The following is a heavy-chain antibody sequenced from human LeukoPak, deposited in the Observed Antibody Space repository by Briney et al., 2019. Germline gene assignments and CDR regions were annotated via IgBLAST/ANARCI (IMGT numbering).Heavy chain of an antibody. J-gene: IGHJ4*02. V-gene: IGHV1-2*06. CDR2: INPYSGDT. Sequence: GASVKVSCKASGYTFTGYHIHGVRQAPGQGLGWMGRINPYSGDTNFAQKFQGRVTMTRDTSITTAYMDLSSLTPDDTAVYFCARDQGSLTRSWYTGYWGQGTQVTVSS. D-gene: IGHD6-13*01. CDR1: GYTFTGYH. CDR3: ARDQGSLTRSWYTGY.